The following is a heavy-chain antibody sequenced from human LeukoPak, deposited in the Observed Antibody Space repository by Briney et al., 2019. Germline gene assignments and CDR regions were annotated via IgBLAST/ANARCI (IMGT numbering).Heavy chain of an antibody. CDR3: AREIVAGSGNWFDP. D-gene: IGHD6-19*01. CDR2: IYTSGST. J-gene: IGHJ5*02. Sequence: SETLSLTCTVSGGSISSCYWSWIRQPAGKGLEWIGRIYTSGSTNYNPSLKSRVTMSVDTSKNQFSLKLSSVTAADTAVYYCAREIVAGSGNWFDPWGQGTLVTVSS. V-gene: IGHV4-4*07. CDR1: GGSISSCY.